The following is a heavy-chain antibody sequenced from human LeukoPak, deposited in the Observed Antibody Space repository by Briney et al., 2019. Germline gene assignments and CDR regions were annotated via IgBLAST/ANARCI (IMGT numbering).Heavy chain of an antibody. CDR2: INSDGSST. J-gene: IGHJ4*02. CDR3: TRDLRYFDLDY. V-gene: IGHV3-74*01. Sequence: GGSLRLSCAASGFTFSNYWMHWVRQAPGKGLVWVSRINSDGSSTNYADSVKGRFTISRDNAKNTLFLQMSGLRVEDTAVYYCTRDLRYFDLDYWGQGSLVIVSS. CDR1: GFTFSNYW. D-gene: IGHD3-9*01.